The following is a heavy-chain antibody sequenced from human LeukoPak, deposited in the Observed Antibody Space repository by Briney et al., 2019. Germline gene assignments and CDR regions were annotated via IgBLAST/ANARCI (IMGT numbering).Heavy chain of an antibody. D-gene: IGHD3-10*01. V-gene: IGHV3-48*02. J-gene: IGHJ4*02. Sequence: GGSLRLSRAASGFTFSNAWMSSVRQAPGKWLEWVSYISSSSSIIYYADSVKGRFTISRDNAKNSLYLQMNSLRDEDTAVYYCARVLLRGVPGLDYWGQGTLVTVSS. CDR2: ISSSSSII. CDR3: ARVLLRGVPGLDY. CDR1: GFTFSNAW.